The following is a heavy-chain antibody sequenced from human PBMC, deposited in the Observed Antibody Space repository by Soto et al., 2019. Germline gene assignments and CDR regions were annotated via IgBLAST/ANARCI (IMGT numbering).Heavy chain of an antibody. V-gene: IGHV3-23*01. Sequence: GGSLRLSCVASGFTFSTYAMSWVRQAPGKGLEWVSAISGSGGNTYYADSVKGRFTISRDNSKNTLYLQMNSLRAEDTAVYYCAKDYYDTSGYYGYGYFDYWGQGTLVTVSS. D-gene: IGHD3-22*01. CDR1: GFTFSTYA. CDR3: AKDYYDTSGYYGYGYFDY. CDR2: ISGSGGNT. J-gene: IGHJ4*02.